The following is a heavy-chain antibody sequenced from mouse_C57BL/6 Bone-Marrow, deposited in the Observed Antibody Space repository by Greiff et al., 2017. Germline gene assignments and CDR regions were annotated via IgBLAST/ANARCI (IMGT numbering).Heavy chain of an antibody. Sequence: VQLQQSGAELVRPGASVKLSCTASGFNIKDDYMHWVKQRPEQGLEWIGWIEPENGDTEDASKFQGKATITADTSSNTAYLQLSSLTSEDTAVYYCTDPIYDGYYFDVWGTGTTVTVSS. CDR3: TDPIYDGYYFDV. CDR2: IEPENGDT. V-gene: IGHV14-4*01. CDR1: GFNIKDDY. J-gene: IGHJ1*03. D-gene: IGHD2-3*01.